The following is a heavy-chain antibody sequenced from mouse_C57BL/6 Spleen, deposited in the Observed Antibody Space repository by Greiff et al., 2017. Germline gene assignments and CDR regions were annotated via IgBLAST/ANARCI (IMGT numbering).Heavy chain of an antibody. CDR3: ARDRYYYGSSKYFDV. Sequence: EVKLVESGGGLVKPGGSLKLSCAASGFTFSSYAMSWVRQTPEKRLEWVATISDGGSYTYYPDNVKGRFTISRDNAKNNLYLQMSHLKSEDTAMYYCARDRYYYGSSKYFDVWGTGTTVTVSS. CDR2: ISDGGSYT. J-gene: IGHJ1*03. V-gene: IGHV5-4*01. D-gene: IGHD1-1*01. CDR1: GFTFSSYA.